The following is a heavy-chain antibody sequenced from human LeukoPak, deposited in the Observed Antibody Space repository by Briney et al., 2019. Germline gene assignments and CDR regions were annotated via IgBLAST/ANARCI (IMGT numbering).Heavy chain of an antibody. CDR1: DYTFTSYG. V-gene: IGHV1-18*01. CDR2: ISAYNGNT. Sequence: ASVKVSCKASDYTFTSYGISWVRQAPGQGLEWMGWISAYNGNTNYAQKLQGRVTMTTDTSTSTAYMELSSLRSEDTAVYYCARITGFLDYYYYGMDVWGQGTTVTVSS. J-gene: IGHJ6*02. CDR3: ARITGFLDYYYYGMDV. D-gene: IGHD3-3*01.